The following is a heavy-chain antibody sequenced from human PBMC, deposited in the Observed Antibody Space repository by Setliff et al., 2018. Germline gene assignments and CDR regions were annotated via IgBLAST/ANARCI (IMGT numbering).Heavy chain of an antibody. Sequence: ASVKVSCKTSGYTFTNYGISWVRQAPGQGLEWMGYIKSYNGDTYFARNLQGRLSMTTDASTATAHMELRNLAFNDTAVYYCSRLVRFCTRTSCQRLSGGEFWGQGTLVTVSS. CDR3: SRLVRFCTRTSCQRLSGGEF. V-gene: IGHV1-18*01. J-gene: IGHJ4*02. CDR1: GYTFTNYG. D-gene: IGHD2-8*01. CDR2: IKSYNGDT.